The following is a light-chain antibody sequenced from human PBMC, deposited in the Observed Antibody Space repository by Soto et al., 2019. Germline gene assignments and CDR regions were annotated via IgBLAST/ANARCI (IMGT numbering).Light chain of an antibody. CDR2: GAS. V-gene: IGKV1-12*01. J-gene: IGKJ4*01. CDR1: QGVSSW. CDR3: HQYGSSPLT. Sequence: DIQMTQSPSSVSASVGDRVTITCRASQGVSSWLAWYQQKPGRAPKLLIYGASTLQSGVPSRFSGSGSGTDFSLTITTLQPEDFAVYYCHQYGSSPLTFGGGTKVEI.